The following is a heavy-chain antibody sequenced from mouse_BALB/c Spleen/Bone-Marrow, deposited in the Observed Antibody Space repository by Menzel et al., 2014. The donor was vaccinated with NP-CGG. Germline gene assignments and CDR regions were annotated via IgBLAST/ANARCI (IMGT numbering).Heavy chain of an antibody. CDR2: INSYGGST. J-gene: IGHJ2*01. D-gene: IGHD1-1*01. CDR3: AGSYYGSTFDY. V-gene: IGHV5-6-2*01. Sequence: EVQVVESGGGLVKLGGSLKLSCAASGFTFSSYYMSWVRQTPEKRLELVAAINSYGGSTYYPDTVKGRFTISRDNAKNTLYLQMSSLKSEDTALYYCAGSYYGSTFDYWGQGTLSQSPQ. CDR1: GFTFSSYY.